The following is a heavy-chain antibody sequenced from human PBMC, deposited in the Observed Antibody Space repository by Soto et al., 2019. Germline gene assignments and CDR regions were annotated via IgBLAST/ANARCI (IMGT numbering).Heavy chain of an antibody. CDR1: GLTFGDYA. D-gene: IGHD1-26*01. V-gene: IGHV3-49*03. J-gene: IGHJ6*04. Sequence: GGSLRLSCTTSGLTFGDYAMSWFRQAPGKGLEWVGLIKSKVYGGAAEYAASVKGRFTILRDDSKSIAYLQMNSLKTEDTGVYYCTRGAGSLDVWGKGTTVTVSS. CDR2: IKSKVYGGAA. CDR3: TRGAGSLDV.